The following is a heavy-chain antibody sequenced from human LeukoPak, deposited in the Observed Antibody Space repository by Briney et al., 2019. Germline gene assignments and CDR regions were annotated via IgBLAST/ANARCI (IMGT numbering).Heavy chain of an antibody. CDR3: ARALGYCSGGSCYYYYGMDV. D-gene: IGHD2-15*01. Sequence: NPXSGNTGYAQKFQGRVTMTRNTSISTAYMELSSLRSEDTAVYYCARALGYCSGGSCYYYYGMDVWGQGTTVTVSS. J-gene: IGHJ6*02. V-gene: IGHV1-8*01. CDR2: NPXSGNT.